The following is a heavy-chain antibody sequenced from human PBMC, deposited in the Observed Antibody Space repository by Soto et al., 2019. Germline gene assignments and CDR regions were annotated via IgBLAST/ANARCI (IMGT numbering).Heavy chain of an antibody. D-gene: IGHD6-6*01. CDR2: INAHSGGT. Sequence: ASVKVSCKASGFAFTGYYIHWLRQAPGQGLEWMGWINAHSGGTEYAQKFQGRVTLTRDTSIATAYLTLTSLTSDDTALYYCAKDLTRQLAYWLDPWGQGTQVTVS. J-gene: IGHJ5*02. CDR3: AKDLTRQLAYWLDP. CDR1: GFAFTGYY. V-gene: IGHV1-2*02.